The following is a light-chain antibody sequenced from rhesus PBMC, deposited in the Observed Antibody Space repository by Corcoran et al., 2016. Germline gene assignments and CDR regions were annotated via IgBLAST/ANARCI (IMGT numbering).Light chain of an antibody. CDR3: QQHNSDPLT. Sequence: DIQMTQSPSSLSASVGDRVTITRQASQGISNWFAWSQQTPGKAPTLLVYSASRLQSGAPSRFSGSGSGTELTLTISSLPPEDFATSYCQQHNSDPLTFGGGTKVELK. J-gene: IGKJ4*01. CDR2: SAS. V-gene: IGKV1S4*01. CDR1: QGISNW.